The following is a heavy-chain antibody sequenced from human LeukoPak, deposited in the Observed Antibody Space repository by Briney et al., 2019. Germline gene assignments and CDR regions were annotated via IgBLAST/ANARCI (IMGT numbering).Heavy chain of an antibody. D-gene: IGHD6-19*01. V-gene: IGHV3-33*01. CDR2: IWYDGSNK. Sequence: GGSLRLSCAASGFTFSSYGMHWVRQAPGKGLEWVAVIWYDGSNKYYADSVKGRFTISRDNSKNTLYLQMNSLRAEDTAAYYCARDGYSSGWYGPDYWGQGTLVTVSS. CDR1: GFTFSSYG. J-gene: IGHJ4*02. CDR3: ARDGYSSGWYGPDY.